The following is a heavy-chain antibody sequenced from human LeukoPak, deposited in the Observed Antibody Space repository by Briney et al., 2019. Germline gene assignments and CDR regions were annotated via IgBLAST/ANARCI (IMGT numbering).Heavy chain of an antibody. D-gene: IGHD3-10*01. CDR1: GLPFSTYY. J-gene: IGHJ1*01. CDR2: IGNDGSHK. CDR3: AFPVREPQL. Sequence: PGGSLRLSCTVSGLPFSTYYMGWLRHTAGKGLEWVAMIGNDGSHKYYVGSLKGRFTISRDNAKNSLFLQMSSLTAEDTALYYCAFPVREPQLWGRGTLVTVSS. V-gene: IGHV3-7*01.